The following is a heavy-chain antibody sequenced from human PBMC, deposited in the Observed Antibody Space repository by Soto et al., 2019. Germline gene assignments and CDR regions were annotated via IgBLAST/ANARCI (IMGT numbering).Heavy chain of an antibody. J-gene: IGHJ4*02. Sequence: SETLSLTCTVSGGSISSGGYYWSWIRQHPGKGLEWIGYIYYSGSTYYNPSLKSRVTISVDTSKNQFSLKLSSVTAADTAVYYCARVGYCSGGSCYSYLFDYRGQRTPVTVSS. CDR2: IYYSGST. D-gene: IGHD2-15*01. V-gene: IGHV4-31*03. CDR3: ARVGYCSGGSCYSYLFDY. CDR1: GGSISSGGYY.